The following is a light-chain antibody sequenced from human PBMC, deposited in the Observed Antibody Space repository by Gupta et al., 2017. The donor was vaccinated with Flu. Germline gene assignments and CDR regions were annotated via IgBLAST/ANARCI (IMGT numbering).Light chain of an antibody. CDR2: KIS. V-gene: IGKV1-5*03. Sequence: STLSASVGDKVTITCRASQSIFNWLAWYQQKPGEAPKLLIYKISNLESGVPSRFSGSGSGTEXTLTISXLQPDDFATYYCQQYNSDFGVAYGXGTKVEI. CDR3: QQYNSDFGVA. J-gene: IGKJ1*01. CDR1: QSIFNW.